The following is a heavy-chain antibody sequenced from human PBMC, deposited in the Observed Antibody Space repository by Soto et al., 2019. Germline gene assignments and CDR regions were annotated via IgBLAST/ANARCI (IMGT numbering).Heavy chain of an antibody. D-gene: IGHD2-2*01. Sequence: GGSLRLSCAASGFTFSSYAVSWVRQAPGKGLEWVSAISGSGGSTYYADSVKGRFTISRDNSKNTLYLQMNSLRAEDTAVYYCALTGGYCSSTSCYPDYYYYGMDVWGQGTTVTVSS. J-gene: IGHJ6*02. V-gene: IGHV3-23*01. CDR2: ISGSGGST. CDR1: GFTFSSYA. CDR3: ALTGGYCSSTSCYPDYYYYGMDV.